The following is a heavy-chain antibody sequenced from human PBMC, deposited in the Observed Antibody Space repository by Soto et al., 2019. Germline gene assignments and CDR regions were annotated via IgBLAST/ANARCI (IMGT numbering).Heavy chain of an antibody. J-gene: IGHJ5*01. CDR1: GLKFRNYA. CDR2: VSGNGGET. Sequence: EVPLLESGGGLAQPGGSLRLSCAASGLKFRNYAMTWVRQAPGKGPEWVSTVSGNGGETFYADSVKGRFTISRDNSKDTFYLVMNSLRVEDTAVYYCAKGGHQSGFDSWGQGTRVAVSS. D-gene: IGHD2-2*01. V-gene: IGHV3-23*01. CDR3: AKGGHQSGFDS.